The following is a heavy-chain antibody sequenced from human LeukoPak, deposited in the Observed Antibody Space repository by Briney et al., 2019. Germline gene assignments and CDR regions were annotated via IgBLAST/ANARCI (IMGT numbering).Heavy chain of an antibody. D-gene: IGHD2-15*01. CDR1: GGSISSYF. V-gene: IGHV4-4*07. Sequence: SETLSLTCTVSGGSISSYFWSCIRQPAGKGLEWIGRIHTSGTTNYNPSLKSRVTISLDRSKNQFSLNLSSVTASDTAVYYCARGGGYDAFDIWGQGTMVTVSS. CDR2: IHTSGTT. CDR3: ARGGGYDAFDI. J-gene: IGHJ3*02.